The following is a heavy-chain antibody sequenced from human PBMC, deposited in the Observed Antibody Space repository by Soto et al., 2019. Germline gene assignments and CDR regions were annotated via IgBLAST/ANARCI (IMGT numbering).Heavy chain of an antibody. V-gene: IGHV1-69*01. D-gene: IGHD5-18*01. Sequence: QVQLVQSGAEVKKPGSSVKVSCKASGGTLLSYTISWVRQAPGQGLEWMGGINPIVRIANYAQKLQGRVTITADESTGVAYMELSSLRSEDTAVYYCAGGEGETAMENVLGQGTTVTVSS. CDR2: INPIVRIA. J-gene: IGHJ6*02. CDR3: AGGEGETAMENV. CDR1: GGTLLSYT.